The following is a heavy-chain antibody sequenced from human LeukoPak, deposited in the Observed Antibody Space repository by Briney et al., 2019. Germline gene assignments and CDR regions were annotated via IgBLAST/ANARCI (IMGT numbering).Heavy chain of an antibody. D-gene: IGHD3-10*01. J-gene: IGHJ4*02. V-gene: IGHV1-24*01. Sequence: ASVKVSCKVSGYTLTEVSMHWVRQTPGKGLEWMGGFDSEDGKPIYGQKFQGRVTMTEDTSTDTAYLELSSLRSEDTAVYYCARSHSGWFGESPNFDYWGQGTLVTVSS. CDR3: ARSHSGWFGESPNFDY. CDR2: FDSEDGKP. CDR1: GYTLTEVS.